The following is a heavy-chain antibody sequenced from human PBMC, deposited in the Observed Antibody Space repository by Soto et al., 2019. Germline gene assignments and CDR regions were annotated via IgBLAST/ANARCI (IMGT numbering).Heavy chain of an antibody. Sequence: GECLKISGKGSGYSFTSYWISWVRQMPGKGLEWMGRIDPSDSYTNYSPSFQGHVTISADKSISTAYLQWSSLKASDTAMYYCARGELVLHPSDYWGHGPLVPASS. CDR3: ARGELVLHPSDY. J-gene: IGHJ4*01. V-gene: IGHV5-10-1*01. CDR2: IDPSDSYT. CDR1: GYSFTSYW. D-gene: IGHD6-6*01.